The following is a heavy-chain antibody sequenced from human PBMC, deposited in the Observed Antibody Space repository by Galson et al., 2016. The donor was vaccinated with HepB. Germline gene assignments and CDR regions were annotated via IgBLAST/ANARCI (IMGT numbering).Heavy chain of an antibody. CDR2: IYGGGATT. D-gene: IGHD2-15*01. CDR1: GFTVSAHC. CDR3: ARDEGYSSSGMDV. V-gene: IGHV3-53*01. Sequence: SLRLSCAASGFTVSAHCMAWVRQAPGKGLEWVAAIYGGGATTYYTDSVKGRFSISRDISQNTVYLQMESLRAEDMAIYYCARDEGYSSSGMDVWSQGNTVIVSS. J-gene: IGHJ6*02.